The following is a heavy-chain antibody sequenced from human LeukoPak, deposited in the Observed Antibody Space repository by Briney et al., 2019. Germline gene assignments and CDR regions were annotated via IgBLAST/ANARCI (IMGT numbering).Heavy chain of an antibody. CDR3: ARDLKGSWYIVGEGWFDP. V-gene: IGHV3-66*01. J-gene: IGHJ5*02. CDR1: GFTISNNY. Sequence: GGSLRLSCAASGFTISNNYIRWLRQAPGKGLEWVSHIYSGGFTQFAGSVRGTFTMSRDSSKNTLYLQMNSLTAEDTAVYYCARDLKGSWYIVGEGWFDPWGQGTLVTVSS. CDR2: IYSGGFT. D-gene: IGHD6-13*01.